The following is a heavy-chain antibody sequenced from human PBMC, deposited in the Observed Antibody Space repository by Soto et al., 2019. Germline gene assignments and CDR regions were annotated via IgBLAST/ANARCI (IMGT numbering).Heavy chain of an antibody. V-gene: IGHV4-59*08. CDR3: ARHKGSGYDY. Sequence: QVQLQESGPGLVKPSETLSLTCTVSSGSISNYYWSWIRQPPGKGLEWIGYIYYSGSTNYNPSLKSRVTISVDTSTNQISLKLNSVTAADTAVYYCARHKGSGYDYWGQGTLVTVSS. D-gene: IGHD5-18*01. CDR1: SGSISNYY. J-gene: IGHJ4*02. CDR2: IYYSGST.